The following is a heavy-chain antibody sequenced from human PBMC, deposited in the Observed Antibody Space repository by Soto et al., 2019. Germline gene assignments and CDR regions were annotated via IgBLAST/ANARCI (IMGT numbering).Heavy chain of an antibody. D-gene: IGHD3-22*01. CDR1: GYTLTELS. CDR3: ATAGYYDSSGYYNLFDP. V-gene: IGHV1-24*01. J-gene: IGHJ5*02. Sequence: ASVKVSCKVSGYTLTELSMHWVRQAPGKGLEWMGGFDPEDGETIYAQKFQGRVTMTEDTSTDTAYMELSSLRSEDTAVYYCATAGYYDSSGYYNLFDPWGQGNLVTCSS. CDR2: FDPEDGET.